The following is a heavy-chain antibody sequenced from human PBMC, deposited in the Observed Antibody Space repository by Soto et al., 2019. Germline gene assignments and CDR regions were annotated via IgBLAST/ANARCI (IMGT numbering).Heavy chain of an antibody. J-gene: IGHJ5*02. Sequence: SETLSLTCTVSGGSISSSSYYWGWIRQPPGKGLEWIGSIYYSGSTYYNPSLKSRVTISVDTSKNQFSLKLSSVTAADTAVYYCAREPSSLAARPDWFDPWGQGTLVIVSS. CDR3: AREPSSLAARPDWFDP. CDR2: IYYSGST. V-gene: IGHV4-39*02. D-gene: IGHD6-6*01. CDR1: GGSISSSSYY.